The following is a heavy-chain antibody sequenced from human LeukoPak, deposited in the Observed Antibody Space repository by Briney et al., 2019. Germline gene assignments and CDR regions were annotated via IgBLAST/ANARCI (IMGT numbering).Heavy chain of an antibody. CDR1: GGSISTSSYY. CDR3: ARRLPSSGSYCWFDP. D-gene: IGHD3-10*01. J-gene: IGHJ5*02. Sequence: SETLSLTCTVSGGSISTSSYYWGWVRQPPGKGLEWIGNIFYSGSTYYNPSLKSRVTISVDTSKNQFSLKLSSVTAADKAVYYCARRLPSSGSYCWFDPWGQGTLVTVSS. V-gene: IGHV4-39*07. CDR2: IFYSGST.